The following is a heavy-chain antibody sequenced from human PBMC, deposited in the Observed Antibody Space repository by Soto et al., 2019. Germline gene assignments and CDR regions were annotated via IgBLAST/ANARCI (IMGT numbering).Heavy chain of an antibody. D-gene: IGHD2-2*01. CDR1: GGSISSGDYY. Sequence: QVQLQESGPGLVKPSQTLSLTCSVSGGSISSGDYYWSWIRQPPGKGLEWIGYMVYTGTTYYNPSVKGRITNSMDTSKNQFPPRLTSVTAADTAAYHCARVVRFCSSPSCRGRNWCDPWGQGTRVTVSS. CDR3: ARVVRFCSSPSCRGRNWCDP. J-gene: IGHJ5*02. V-gene: IGHV4-30-4*01. CDR2: MVYTGTT.